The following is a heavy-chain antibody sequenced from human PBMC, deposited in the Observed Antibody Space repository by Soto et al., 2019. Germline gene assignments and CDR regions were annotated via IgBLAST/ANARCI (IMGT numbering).Heavy chain of an antibody. J-gene: IGHJ6*03. CDR1: GFTVRSYS. Sequence: GGSLRLSCAASGFTVRSYSMNWVRQAPGKGLEWVSSISSSSSYIYYADSVKGRFTISRDNAKNSLYLQMNSLRAEDTAVYYCARGLGGTIFGVVIIHYYYMDVWGKGTTVTVSS. CDR3: ARGLGGTIFGVVIIHYYYMDV. V-gene: IGHV3-21*01. D-gene: IGHD3-3*01. CDR2: ISSSSSYI.